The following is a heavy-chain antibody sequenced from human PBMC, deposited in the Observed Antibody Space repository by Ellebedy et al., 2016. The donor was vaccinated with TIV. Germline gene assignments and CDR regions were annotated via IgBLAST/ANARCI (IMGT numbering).Heavy chain of an antibody. CDR2: IYFSGIT. Sequence: MPSETLSLTCTVSDGSISNFHWSWIRQPPGKGLEWFGYIYFSGITNYNPSLKSRVPMSVDTSKNQFSLKLSSVTTADTAVYYCARWVGHFDFWGQGAQVTVSS. J-gene: IGHJ4*02. V-gene: IGHV4-59*01. D-gene: IGHD1-26*01. CDR3: ARWVGHFDF. CDR1: DGSISNFH.